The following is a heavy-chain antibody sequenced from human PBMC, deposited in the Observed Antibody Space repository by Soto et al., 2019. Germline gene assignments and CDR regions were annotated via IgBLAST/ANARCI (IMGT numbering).Heavy chain of an antibody. CDR3: GRDQAAFDI. CDR2: INPKSGDT. Sequence: SXKVSCKASGYTXTGYYIDLVRQAPGQGLEWIGWINPKSGDTNSAQKFQGRVTITRDTSIITAYIELSRLRSDDTAVYYCGRDQAAFDIWGQGTMGTVS. V-gene: IGHV1-2*02. CDR1: GYTXTGYY. J-gene: IGHJ3*02.